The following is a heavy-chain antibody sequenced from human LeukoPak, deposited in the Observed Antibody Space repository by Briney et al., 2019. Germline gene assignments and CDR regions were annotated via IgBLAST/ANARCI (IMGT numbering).Heavy chain of an antibody. CDR3: ARVIAARFSYVRYYYYMDV. CDR1: GCSFSGYY. V-gene: IGHV4-34*01. CDR2: SNHSGST. J-gene: IGHJ6*03. Sequence: SETLSLTCAVSGCSFSGYYWSWIRQPPGKGLEWIGESNHSGSTKYNPSFKSRVTISLGTNKKQLSLKQMSVTTADTAVVYYARVIAARFSYVRYYYYMDVWGKGTTVTVSS. D-gene: IGHD6-6*01.